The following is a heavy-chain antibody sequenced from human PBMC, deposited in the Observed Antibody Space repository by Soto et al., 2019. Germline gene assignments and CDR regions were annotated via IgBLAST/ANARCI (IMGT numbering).Heavy chain of an antibody. Sequence: ASVKVSCKASGYTFTSYGISWVRQAPGQGLEWMGWISAYNGNTNYAQKLQGRVTMTTDTSTSTAYMELRSLRSDDTAVYYCARDIVVVVAATDYYYYGMDVWGQGTTVTVSS. J-gene: IGHJ6*02. D-gene: IGHD2-15*01. V-gene: IGHV1-18*01. CDR3: ARDIVVVVAATDYYYYGMDV. CDR1: GYTFTSYG. CDR2: ISAYNGNT.